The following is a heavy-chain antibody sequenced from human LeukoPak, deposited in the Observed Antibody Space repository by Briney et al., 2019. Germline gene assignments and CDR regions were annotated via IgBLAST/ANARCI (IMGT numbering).Heavy chain of an antibody. CDR3: ARDVGAAQYYYYGMDV. J-gene: IGHJ6*02. CDR2: IYSGGST. D-gene: IGHD6-13*01. CDR1: GFTVSSNY. V-gene: IGHV3-53*01. Sequence: GGSLRLSCAASGFTVSSNYMSWVRQAPGRGLEWVSVIYSGGSTYYADSVKGRFTISRDNSKNTLYLQMNSLRAEDTAVYYCARDVGAAQYYYYGMDVWGQGTTVTVSS.